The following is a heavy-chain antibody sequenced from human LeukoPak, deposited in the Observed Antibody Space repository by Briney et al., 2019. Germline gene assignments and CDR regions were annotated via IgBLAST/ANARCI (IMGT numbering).Heavy chain of an antibody. CDR2: ISSSSSYI. D-gene: IGHD2-15*01. CDR3: ASNLIVVRGLPDAFDI. V-gene: IGHV3-21*01. Sequence: PGGSLRLSCAASGFTFSSYSMNWVRQAPGKGLEWVSSISSSSSYIYYADSVKGRFTISRDYAKNSLYLQMNSLRAEDTAVYYCASNLIVVRGLPDAFDIWGQGTMVTVSS. J-gene: IGHJ3*02. CDR1: GFTFSSYS.